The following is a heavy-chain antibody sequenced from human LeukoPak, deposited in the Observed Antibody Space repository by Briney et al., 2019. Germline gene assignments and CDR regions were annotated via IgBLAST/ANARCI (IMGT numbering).Heavy chain of an antibody. V-gene: IGHV1-46*03. CDR1: GYTFGNYY. CDR3: ARVHCSGGRCYEFDF. J-gene: IGHJ4*02. D-gene: IGHD2-15*01. Sequence: ASVKVSCKATGYTFGNYYMQWVRQAPGQGLEWMGIINPRDGTTSYAPKFQGRVAVTSDTSTSTVYMELSSLRPEDTAVYYCARVHCSGGRCYEFDFWGQGTLVTVSS. CDR2: INPRDGTT.